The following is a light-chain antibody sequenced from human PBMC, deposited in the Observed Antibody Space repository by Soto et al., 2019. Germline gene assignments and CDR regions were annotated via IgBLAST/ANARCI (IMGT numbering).Light chain of an antibody. V-gene: IGLV1-40*01. CDR2: GNN. Sequence: QAVVTQPPSVSGAPGQRVTISCTGSSSNFGAGYDVHWYQRLPGTAPKVLIYGNNNRPSGVPDRFSGSKSGTSASLAITGLQAEDEADYYCQSYDSILSGVVFGGGTKLTVL. J-gene: IGLJ2*01. CDR3: QSYDSILSGVV. CDR1: SSNFGAGYD.